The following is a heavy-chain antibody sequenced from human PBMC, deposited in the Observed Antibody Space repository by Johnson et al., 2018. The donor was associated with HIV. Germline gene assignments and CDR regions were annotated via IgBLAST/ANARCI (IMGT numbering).Heavy chain of an antibody. CDR1: GLNVSSTY. J-gene: IGHJ3*02. D-gene: IGHD1-1*01. Sequence: VQLVESGGGLVQPGGSLRLSYAASGLNVSSTYMSWVRQAPGKGLEWVSRINPDGSSTDYADSVKGRFTISRDNSKNTLYLQMNSLRAEDTAVYYCARGTGTDDAFDIWGQGTMVTVSS. CDR3: ARGTGTDDAFDI. CDR2: INPDGSST. V-gene: IGHV3-66*02.